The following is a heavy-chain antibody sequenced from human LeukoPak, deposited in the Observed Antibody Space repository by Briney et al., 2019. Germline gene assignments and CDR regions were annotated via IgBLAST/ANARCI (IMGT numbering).Heavy chain of an antibody. Sequence: GGSLRLSCAASGFTFSSYSMNWVRQAAGKGLEWVSSISSSSSYIYYADSVKGRFTISRDNAKNSLYLQTNSLRAEDTAVYYCARDMEQLVGLDYWGQGTLVTVSS. V-gene: IGHV3-21*01. CDR2: ISSSSSYI. J-gene: IGHJ4*02. CDR1: GFTFSSYS. CDR3: ARDMEQLVGLDY. D-gene: IGHD6-6*01.